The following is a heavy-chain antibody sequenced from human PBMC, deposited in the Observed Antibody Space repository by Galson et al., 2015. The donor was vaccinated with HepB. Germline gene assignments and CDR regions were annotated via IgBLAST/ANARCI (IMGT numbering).Heavy chain of an antibody. Sequence: SLRLSCAASGFTFSSHAMHWVRQAPGKGLEWVAVISYDGSLKYYADSVKGRLTISRDNSKNTVYLQMNSLRHEDTAVYYCAKDPGYHAVLTGFDYWGQGTLVTVSS. J-gene: IGHJ4*02. V-gene: IGHV3-30-3*01. D-gene: IGHD3-9*01. CDR3: AKDPGYHAVLTGFDY. CDR2: ISYDGSLK. CDR1: GFTFSSHA.